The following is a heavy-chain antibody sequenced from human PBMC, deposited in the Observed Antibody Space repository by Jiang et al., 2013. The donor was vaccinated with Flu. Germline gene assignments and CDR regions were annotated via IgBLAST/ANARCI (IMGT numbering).Heavy chain of an antibody. Sequence: GLVKPSETLSLTCTVSGDSISDYYWNWIRLPPGRGLEWIAYISTNGRTNYNPSLKSRVTISVDTSKNQFSLDLNSVTAADTAVYYCARGRGNYFVLADWGQGTLVTVSS. CDR1: GDSISDYY. V-gene: IGHV4-59*13. CDR3: ARGRGNYFVLAD. J-gene: IGHJ4*02. CDR2: ISTNGRT. D-gene: IGHD1-26*01.